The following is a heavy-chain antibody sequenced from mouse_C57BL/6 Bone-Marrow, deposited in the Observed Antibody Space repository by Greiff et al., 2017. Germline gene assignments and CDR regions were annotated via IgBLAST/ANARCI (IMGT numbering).Heavy chain of an antibody. CDR1: GYTFTSYW. Sequence: VQLQQSGTVLARPGASVKMSCKTSGYTFTSYWMHWVKQRPGQGLEWIGAIYPGNSDTSYNQKFKGKDKLTAVKSASTAYRELSSLTNEDSAVYYFTALYESIPAWFAYWGQGTLVTVSA. CDR3: TALYESIPAWFAY. D-gene: IGHD1-1*01. CDR2: IYPGNSDT. V-gene: IGHV1-5*01. J-gene: IGHJ3*01.